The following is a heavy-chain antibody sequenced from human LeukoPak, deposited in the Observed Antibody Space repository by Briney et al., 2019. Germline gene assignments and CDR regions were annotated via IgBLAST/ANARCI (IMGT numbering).Heavy chain of an antibody. J-gene: IGHJ4*02. V-gene: IGHV3-48*03. CDR2: ISSSGRTT. CDR3: AKGYQLLDYFDY. D-gene: IGHD2-2*01. CDR1: GFTFSDYE. Sequence: GGSLRLSCVVSGFTFSDYEINWVRQAPGKGLEWISYISSSGRTTYYADSVRGRFTISRDNARNSLFLQMSSLRVEDTAIYYCAKGYQLLDYFDYWGQGTLVTVSS.